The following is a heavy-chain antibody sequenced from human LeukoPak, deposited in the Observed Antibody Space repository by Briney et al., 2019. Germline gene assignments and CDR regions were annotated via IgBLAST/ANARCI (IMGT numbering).Heavy chain of an antibody. J-gene: IGHJ4*02. CDR2: IYYSGST. V-gene: IGHV4-39*01. D-gene: IGHD2-21*01. CDR1: GGSISSSSYY. CDR3: AETPEGGDHPFYFDY. Sequence: SETLSLTCTVSGGSISSSSYYWGCIRQPPGKGLECIGSIYYSGSTYYNPSLKSRVTISVDTSKHQFSLKLSSVTAADTAVYYCAETPEGGDHPFYFDYWGQGTLVTVSS.